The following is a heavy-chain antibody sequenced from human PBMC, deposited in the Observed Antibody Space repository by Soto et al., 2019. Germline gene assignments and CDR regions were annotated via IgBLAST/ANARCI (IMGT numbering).Heavy chain of an antibody. CDR1: GGSISSGGYY. V-gene: IGHV4-31*03. J-gene: IGHJ4*02. CDR3: ARAAGAAAAGTSWVFDY. D-gene: IGHD6-13*01. Sequence: QVQLQESGPGLVKPSQTLSLTCTVSGGSISSGGYYWSWIRQHPGKGLEWIGYIYYSGSTYYNPSLKIRVTISVDTATNQFSRKLSSVTAADTAVYYCARAAGAAAAGTSWVFDYWGQGILVTVSS. CDR2: IYYSGST.